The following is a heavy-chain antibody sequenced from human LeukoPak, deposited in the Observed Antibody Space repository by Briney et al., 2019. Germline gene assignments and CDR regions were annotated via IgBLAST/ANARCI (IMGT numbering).Heavy chain of an antibody. CDR3: AKGEVTVTYRTTFDY. CDR2: IIPIFGTA. Sequence: GASVKVSCKASGGTFSSYAISWVRQAPGQGLEWMGGIIPIFGTANYAQKFQGRVTITADESTSTAYMELSSLRAEDTAVYYCAKGEVTVTYRTTFDYWGQGTLVTVSS. J-gene: IGHJ4*02. D-gene: IGHD4-17*01. V-gene: IGHV1-69*13. CDR1: GGTFSSYA.